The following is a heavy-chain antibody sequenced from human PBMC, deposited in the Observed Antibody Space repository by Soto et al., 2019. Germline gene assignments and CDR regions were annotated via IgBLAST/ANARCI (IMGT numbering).Heavy chain of an antibody. CDR3: ARSYCSSTSCYTAYYYGMDV. CDR1: GGTFSSHP. J-gene: IGHJ6*02. CDR2: IIPIFGTA. D-gene: IGHD2-2*02. Sequence: QVQLVQSGAEVKKTGSSVQVSCKASGGTFSSHPISWVRQAPGQGLEWMGGIIPIFGTANYAQKFQGRVTITADKSTSKAYMDLSSLRSEDTAVYYCARSYCSSTSCYTAYYYGMDVWGQGTTVTV. V-gene: IGHV1-69*06.